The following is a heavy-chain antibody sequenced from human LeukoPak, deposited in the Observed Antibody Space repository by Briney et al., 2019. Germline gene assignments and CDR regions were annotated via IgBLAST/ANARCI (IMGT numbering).Heavy chain of an antibody. Sequence: GGSLRLSCAASGFTVSSNCMSWVRQAPGKGLEWVSVIYRGGSTYYADSVKGRFTISRDNAENTLYLQMNSLRAEDTAVYYCARDLSVGSSWASDAFDIWGQGTMVTVSS. V-gene: IGHV3-66*02. CDR1: GFTVSSNC. D-gene: IGHD6-13*01. J-gene: IGHJ3*02. CDR2: IYRGGST. CDR3: ARDLSVGSSWASDAFDI.